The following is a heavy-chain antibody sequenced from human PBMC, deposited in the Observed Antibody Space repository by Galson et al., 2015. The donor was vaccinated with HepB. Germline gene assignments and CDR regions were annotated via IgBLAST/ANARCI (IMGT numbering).Heavy chain of an antibody. D-gene: IGHD1-26*01. CDR1: GFTVGSYS. CDR3: ARGLLRLIDY. J-gene: IGHJ4*02. Sequence: CLRLACAASGFTVGSYSMNWVRQAPGKGLEWLSYTNTISTDIYYADSVRGRFTISRDNAKNSLYLQMNSLRAEDTAVYYCARGLLRLIDYWGQGTLVTVSS. CDR2: TNTISTDI. V-gene: IGHV3-48*01.